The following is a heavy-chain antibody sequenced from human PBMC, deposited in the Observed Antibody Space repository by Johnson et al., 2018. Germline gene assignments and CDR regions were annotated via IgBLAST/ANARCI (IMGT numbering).Heavy chain of an antibody. J-gene: IGHJ3*02. CDR3: ASPHTADAAFDI. Sequence: VQLQEAGGGLVKPGGSLGLSCAASGFTFSSYTVNWVRQAPGTGLEWVSCISSSSSYIYYADSVKGRFTISRDNAKNTLYLQRNSLRAEDTAVYYCASPHTADAAFDIWGQGTMVTVSS. CDR2: ISSSSSYI. V-gene: IGHV3-21*06. CDR1: GFTFSSYT.